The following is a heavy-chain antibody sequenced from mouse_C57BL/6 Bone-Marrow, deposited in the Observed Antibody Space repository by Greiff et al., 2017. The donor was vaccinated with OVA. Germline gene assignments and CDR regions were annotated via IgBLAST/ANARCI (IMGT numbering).Heavy chain of an antibody. CDR2: INPGSGGT. Sequence: VQLQQSGAELVRPGTSVKVSCKASGYAFTNYLIEWVKQRPGQGLEWIGVINPGSGGTNYNEKFKGKATLTADKSSSTAYMQLSSLTSEDSAVYFCARSGLFAYWGQVTLVTVSA. J-gene: IGHJ3*01. CDR1: GYAFTNYL. V-gene: IGHV1-54*01. CDR3: ARSGLFAY. D-gene: IGHD3-1*01.